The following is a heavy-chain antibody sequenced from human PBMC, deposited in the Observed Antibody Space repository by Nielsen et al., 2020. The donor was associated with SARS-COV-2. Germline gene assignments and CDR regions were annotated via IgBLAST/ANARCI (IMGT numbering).Heavy chain of an antibody. V-gene: IGHV3-7*05. CDR2: INEDGSVV. Sequence: ESLRLSCAASGLIFSSSWMVWVRQAPGKGLEWVANINEDGSVVNYVDSVKGRFTISRDNAGKSLYLQMNSLRAEDTAVYYCARDAAYSRFDYWGQGTLVTVSS. CDR3: ARDAAYSRFDY. J-gene: IGHJ4*02. D-gene: IGHD4-11*01. CDR1: GLIFSSSW.